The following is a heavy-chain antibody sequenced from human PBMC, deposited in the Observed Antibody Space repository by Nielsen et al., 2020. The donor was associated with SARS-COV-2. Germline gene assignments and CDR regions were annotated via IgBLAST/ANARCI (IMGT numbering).Heavy chain of an antibody. CDR1: GFTFSSYE. V-gene: IGHV3-48*03. CDR3: AREVVAASDAFDI. CDR2: ISSSGSTI. D-gene: IGHD2-15*01. Sequence: GGSLRLSCAASGFTFSSYEMNWVRQAPGKGLEWVSYISSSGSTIYYADSVKGRFTISRDNAKNTLYLQMNSLRAEDTAVYYCAREVVAASDAFDIWGQGTMVTVSS. J-gene: IGHJ3*02.